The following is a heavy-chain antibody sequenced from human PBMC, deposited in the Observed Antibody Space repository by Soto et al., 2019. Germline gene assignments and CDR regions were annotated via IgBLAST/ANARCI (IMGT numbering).Heavy chain of an antibody. J-gene: IGHJ4*02. Sequence: ASVKVSCKASGYTFTNYEINWVRQAPGQGLEWMGRISIYNGNTKYAQNLQGRVSMTRDTSTTTAYMELRSLTSDDTAVYYCARQSYSFGPSNFDYWGQGTLVTVSS. CDR3: ARQSYSFGPSNFDY. V-gene: IGHV1-18*01. CDR1: GYTFTNYE. D-gene: IGHD5-18*01. CDR2: ISIYNGNT.